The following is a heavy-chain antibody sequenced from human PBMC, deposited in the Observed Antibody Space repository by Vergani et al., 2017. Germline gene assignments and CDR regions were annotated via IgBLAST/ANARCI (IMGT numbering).Heavy chain of an antibody. CDR3: ARPDPNGSGSVGWFDP. V-gene: IGHV3-33*01. Sequence: QVQLVESEGGVVQPGRSLTLSCVASGFTFSSHGMHWVRQAPGKGLEWVAVIWYDGSNKYYGDSVKGRFTISRDNSKNTLYLQMNSLRAEDTAVYYCARPDPNGSGSVGWFDPWGQGTLVTVSS. J-gene: IGHJ5*02. CDR1: GFTFSSHG. D-gene: IGHD3-10*01. CDR2: IWYDGSNK.